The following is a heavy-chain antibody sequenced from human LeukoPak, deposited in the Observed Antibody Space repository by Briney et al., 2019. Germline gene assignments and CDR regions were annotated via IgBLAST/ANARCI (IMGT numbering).Heavy chain of an antibody. D-gene: IGHD1-26*01. CDR1: GFIFSSYG. CDR3: AKDAWEVGATSEIDH. V-gene: IGHV3-30*02. J-gene: IGHJ4*02. Sequence: GGSLRLSCATSGFIFSSYGLHWVRQAPGKGLEWVAFIRYDGSDKYCADSVKGRFTISRDNSKNKVYLQMNSLRAEDTAVYYCAKDAWEVGATSEIDHWGQGTLVTVSS. CDR2: IRYDGSDK.